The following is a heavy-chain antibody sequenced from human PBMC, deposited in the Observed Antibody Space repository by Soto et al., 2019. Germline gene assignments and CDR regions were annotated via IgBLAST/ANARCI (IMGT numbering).Heavy chain of an antibody. J-gene: IGHJ4*02. CDR3: ARQADYYDSSGYAADY. CDR2: INPSGGST. Sequence: ASVKVSCKASGYTFTSYYMHWVRQAPGQGLEWIGIINPSGGSTRYAQKFQGRVTMTRDTSTSTVYMELSSLRSEDTAMYYCARQADYYDSSGYAADYWGQGTLVTVSS. CDR1: GYTFTSYY. V-gene: IGHV1-46*01. D-gene: IGHD3-22*01.